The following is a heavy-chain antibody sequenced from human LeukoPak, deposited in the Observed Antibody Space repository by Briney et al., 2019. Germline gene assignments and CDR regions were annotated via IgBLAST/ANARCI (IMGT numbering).Heavy chain of an antibody. J-gene: IGHJ4*02. Sequence: GGSLRLSCAASGFTFRDAWMTWVRQAPGKGLEWVANINQDGSEKYYVDSVEGRFTISRDSVKNSLYLQMTSVRADDTAMYYCVRDDYDFWSGYQRYFEFWGQGTLVTVSS. D-gene: IGHD3-3*01. CDR2: INQDGSEK. CDR1: GFTFRDAW. V-gene: IGHV3-7*01. CDR3: VRDDYDFWSGYQRYFEF.